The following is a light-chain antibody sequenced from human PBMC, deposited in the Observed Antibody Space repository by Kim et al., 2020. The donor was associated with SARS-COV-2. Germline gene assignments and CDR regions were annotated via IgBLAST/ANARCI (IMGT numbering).Light chain of an antibody. CDR3: QQYDNLPLT. J-gene: IGKJ4*01. CDR1: QDISNY. CDR2: DAS. V-gene: IGKV1-33*01. Sequence: DIQMTQSPSSLSASVGDRVTITCQASQDISNYLNWYRQKPGKAPKLLIYDASNLETGVPSRFSGSGSGTDFTFTISSLQPEDIATYYCQQYDNLPLTFGGGTKLEI.